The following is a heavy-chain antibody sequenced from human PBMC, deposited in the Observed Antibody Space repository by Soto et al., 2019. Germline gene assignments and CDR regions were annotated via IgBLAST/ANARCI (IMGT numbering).Heavy chain of an antibody. CDR2: TYWDTNK. CDR3: AHRSSASLFDY. Sequence: QITLKESGPTLVKPTQTLTLTCTFSGFSLSTTGEGVGWLRQAPGKALECLAVTYWDTNKRYSPSLESRLTXIXXTSKNQVVLIMTNVDPVDSATYFCAHRSSASLFDYWGQGIGVTVSS. D-gene: IGHD2-15*01. CDR1: GFSLSTTGEG. J-gene: IGHJ4*02. V-gene: IGHV2-5*02.